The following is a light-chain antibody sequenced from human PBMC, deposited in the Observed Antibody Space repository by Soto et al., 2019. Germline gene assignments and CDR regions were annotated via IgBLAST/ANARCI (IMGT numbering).Light chain of an antibody. Sequence: GLTQSAVAVSLSPAERATLSCRACKSGISSYLTWYQQKPGQAPRLLIYGASSRASGIPDRFSGSGSGTDFTLTISSLQPEDFAMNYCQQYGSTPRTFGQGTKVDIK. CDR1: KSGISSY. V-gene: IGKV3-20*01. J-gene: IGKJ1*01. CDR3: QQYGSTPRT. CDR2: GAS.